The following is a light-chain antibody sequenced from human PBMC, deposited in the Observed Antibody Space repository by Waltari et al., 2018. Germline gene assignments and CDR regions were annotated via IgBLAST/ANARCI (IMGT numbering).Light chain of an antibody. J-gene: IGKJ5*01. V-gene: IGKV4-1*01. CDR2: WAS. Sequence: DIVMTQSPDSLAVSLVERATINCKSSETVLSTSNTKNYLAWYQQKPGQPPKMLLYWASTRESGVPDRFSGSGSRTDFTLSISSLQAEDVAIYFCQQYYSTPSFGQGTRLEIK. CDR1: ETVLSTSNTKNY. CDR3: QQYYSTPS.